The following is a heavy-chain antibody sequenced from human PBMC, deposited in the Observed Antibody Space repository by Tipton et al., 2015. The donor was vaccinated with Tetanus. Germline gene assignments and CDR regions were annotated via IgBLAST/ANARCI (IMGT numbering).Heavy chain of an antibody. CDR3: ARVSRRNFYFDY. D-gene: IGHD2/OR15-2a*01. CDR1: GGPLRSGDHY. Sequence: TLSLTCTVSGGPLRSGDHYWSWIRQPPGKGLEWLAYISSSGSTNSNYSLKSRITISRDTSKNQFSLNLTSVTVADSAVYFCARVSRRNFYFDYWGPGAQVTVSS. J-gene: IGHJ4*02. V-gene: IGHV4-61*08. CDR2: ISSSGST.